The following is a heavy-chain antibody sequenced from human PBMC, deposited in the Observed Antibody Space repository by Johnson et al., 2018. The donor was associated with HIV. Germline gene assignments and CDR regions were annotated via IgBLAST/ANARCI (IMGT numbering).Heavy chain of an antibody. J-gene: IGHJ3*02. CDR3: ARGGSSWYLRAFDI. CDR2: IKQDGSEK. V-gene: IGHV3-7*05. D-gene: IGHD6-13*01. Sequence: VQLVESGGGFVQPGGSLRLSCAASGFNFGGYWMSWVRQAPGKGLEWVANIKQDGSEKYYVDSVKGRFTISRDNAKDSLYLQMNSLRPDDTAVYYCARGGSSWYLRAFDIWGQGTMVTVSS. CDR1: GFNFGGYW.